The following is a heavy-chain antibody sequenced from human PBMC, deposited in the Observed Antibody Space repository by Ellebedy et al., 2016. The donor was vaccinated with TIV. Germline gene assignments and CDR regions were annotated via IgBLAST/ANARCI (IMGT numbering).Heavy chain of an antibody. V-gene: IGHV4-30-4*01. D-gene: IGHD6-13*01. J-gene: IGHJ4*02. CDR3: ARDGIAAAWAKFDY. Sequence: SETLSLTXTVSGGSISSGDYYWSWIRQPPGKGLEWIGYIYYSGSTYYNPSLKSRVTISVDTSKNQFSLKLSSVTAADTAVYYCARDGIAAAWAKFDYWGQGTLVTVSS. CDR2: IYYSGST. CDR1: GGSISSGDYY.